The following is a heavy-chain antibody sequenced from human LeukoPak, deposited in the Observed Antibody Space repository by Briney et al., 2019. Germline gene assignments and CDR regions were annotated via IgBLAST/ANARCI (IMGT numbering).Heavy chain of an antibody. D-gene: IGHD3-9*01. CDR3: ARWTPLYYDISYYFDY. CDR1: GYTFTGYY. CDR2: INPNSGGT. J-gene: IGHJ4*02. V-gene: IGHV1-2*02. Sequence: ASVKVSCKASGYTFTGYYMHWVRQAPGQGLEWMGWINPNSGGTNYAQKFQGRVTMTRDTSISTAYMELSRLRSDDTAVYYCARWTPLYYDISYYFDYWGQGTLVTVSS.